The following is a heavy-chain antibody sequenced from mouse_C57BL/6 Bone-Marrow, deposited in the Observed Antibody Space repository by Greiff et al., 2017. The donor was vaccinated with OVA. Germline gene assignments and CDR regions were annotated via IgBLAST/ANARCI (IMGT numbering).Heavy chain of an antibody. CDR2: IHPNSGST. J-gene: IGHJ2*01. CDR1: GYTFTSYW. CDR3: AGDGYYVDYFDY. V-gene: IGHV1-64*01. D-gene: IGHD2-3*01. Sequence: VQLQQPGAELVKPGASVKLSCKASGYTFTSYWMHWVKQRPGQGLEWIGMIHPNSGSTNYNEKFKSKATLTVDKSSSTAYMQLSSLTSEDSAVYYCAGDGYYVDYFDYWGQGTTLTVSS.